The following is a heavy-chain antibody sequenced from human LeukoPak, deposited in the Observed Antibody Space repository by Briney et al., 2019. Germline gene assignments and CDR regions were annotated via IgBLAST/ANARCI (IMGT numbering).Heavy chain of an antibody. CDR1: GYTFTSYD. V-gene: IGHV1-18*01. D-gene: IGHD3-3*01. CDR3: ARHLYYDFWSGREELDV. Sequence: EASVKVSCKASGYTFTSYDINWARQATGQGLEWMGWISAYNGNTNYAQKLQGRVTMTTDTSTSTAYMELRSLRSDDTAVYYCARHLYYDFWSGREELDVWGKGTTVTVSS. J-gene: IGHJ6*04. CDR2: ISAYNGNT.